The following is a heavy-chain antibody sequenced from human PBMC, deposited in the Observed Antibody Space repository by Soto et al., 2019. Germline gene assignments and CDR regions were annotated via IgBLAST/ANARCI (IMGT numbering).Heavy chain of an antibody. D-gene: IGHD2-15*01. CDR3: ARAGCSGGSCYLDY. CDR2: ISSSSSTI. Sequence: GGSLRLSCAASGFTFSSYSMNWVRQAPGKGLEWVSYISSSSSTIYYADSVKGRFTISRDNAKNSLYLQMNSLRAEDTAVYYCARAGCSGGSCYLDYWGQGTLVTVSS. V-gene: IGHV3-48*01. J-gene: IGHJ4*02. CDR1: GFTFSSYS.